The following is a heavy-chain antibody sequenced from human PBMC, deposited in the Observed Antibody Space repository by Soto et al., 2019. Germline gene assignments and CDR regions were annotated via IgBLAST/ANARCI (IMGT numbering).Heavy chain of an antibody. CDR1: GLSFSSSA. J-gene: IGHJ4*02. Sequence: PGGSLRLSCAASGLSFSSSAMGWVRQATGKGLEWVSAISGSGGSTYYADSVKGRFTISRDNSKNTLYLQMNSLRAEDTAVYYCAKDIVVVPAAGFDYWGQGTLVTVSS. CDR2: ISGSGGST. V-gene: IGHV3-23*01. D-gene: IGHD2-2*01. CDR3: AKDIVVVPAAGFDY.